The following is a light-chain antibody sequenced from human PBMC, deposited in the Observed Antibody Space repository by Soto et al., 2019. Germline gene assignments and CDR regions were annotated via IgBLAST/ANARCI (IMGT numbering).Light chain of an antibody. CDR1: SLGSKS. CDR3: QVWESSTDHYV. CDR2: DDS. Sequence: SNELTQPPSVSVAPGQTARITCEGDSLGSKSVHWYQQRPGQAPILVVFDDSDRPSGIHEQFSGSKSGNTATLTFSGVEAGDEADYYCQVWESSTDHYVFGTGTKVTVL. V-gene: IGLV3-21*02. J-gene: IGLJ1*01.